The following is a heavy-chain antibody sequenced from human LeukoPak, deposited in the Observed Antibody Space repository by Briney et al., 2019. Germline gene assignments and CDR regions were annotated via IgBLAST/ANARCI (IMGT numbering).Heavy chain of an antibody. CDR3: ANIGASKAIDY. V-gene: IGHV5-51*01. J-gene: IGHJ4*02. D-gene: IGHD3-10*01. CDR2: IYPGDSDT. Sequence: GESLKISFKGSGYSFTNYWIGWVRQVPGKGLEWMGIIYPGDSDTRYSPSFQGQVTISADKSISTAYVQWSSLKASDTAMYYCANIGASKAIDYWGQGTLVTVSS. CDR1: GYSFTNYW.